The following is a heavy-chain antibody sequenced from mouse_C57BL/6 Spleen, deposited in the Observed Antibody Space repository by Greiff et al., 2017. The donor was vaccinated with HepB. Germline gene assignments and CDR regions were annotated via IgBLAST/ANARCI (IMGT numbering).Heavy chain of an antibody. D-gene: IGHD1-1*01. CDR3: ARHPSTGVERTWFAY. V-gene: IGHV5-9*01. CDR2: ISGGGGNT. CDR1: GFTFSSYT. Sequence: EVQGVESGGGLVKPGGSLKLSCAASGFTFSSYTMSWVRQTPEKRLEWVATISGGGGNTYYPDSVKGRFTISRDNAKNTLYLQMSSLRSEDTALYYWARHPSTGVERTWFAYWGQGTLVTVSA. J-gene: IGHJ3*01.